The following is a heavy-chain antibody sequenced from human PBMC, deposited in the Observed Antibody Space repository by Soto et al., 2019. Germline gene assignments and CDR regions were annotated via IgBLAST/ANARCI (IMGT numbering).Heavy chain of an antibody. CDR1: GFSVSTSGVG. V-gene: IGHV2-5*02. CDR3: AYTAGLGATMYV. CDR2: IYWDNDK. Sequence: QITLKESGPTLVKPTQTLTLTCTFSGFSVSTSGVGVAWIRQSPGKALEWLALIYWDNDKRYSPFLQSWVTITTDTSKNQVVLTMTNMDPVRPALYYCAYTAGLGATMYVWGQGTTVTVSS. D-gene: IGHD2-15*01. J-gene: IGHJ6*02.